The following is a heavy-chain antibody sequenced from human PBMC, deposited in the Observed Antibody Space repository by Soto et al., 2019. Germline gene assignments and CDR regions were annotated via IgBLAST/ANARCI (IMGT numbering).Heavy chain of an antibody. CDR3: ARVNVGASAMDY. CDR2: IIPIFGTA. V-gene: IGHV1-69*01. J-gene: IGHJ4*02. CDR1: GGTFSSYA. Sequence: SVKFSCKASGGTFSSYAISWVRQAPGQGLEWMGGIIPIFGTANYAQKFQGRVTITADESTSTAYMELSSLRSEDTAVYYCARVNVGASAMDYWGQGTLVTV. D-gene: IGHD1-26*01.